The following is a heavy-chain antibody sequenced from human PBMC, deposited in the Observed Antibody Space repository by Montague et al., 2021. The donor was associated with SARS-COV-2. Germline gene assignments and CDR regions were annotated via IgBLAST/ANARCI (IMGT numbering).Heavy chain of an antibody. Sequence: CAISGDSVSSNSATWNWVRQSPSRGPEWLGRTYYRSKWYNDYAVSVRGRVTINPDTSKNQFSLQLNSVTPEDTAIHYCTSGREGNYNVMDVWGQGTTVTVSS. CDR3: TSGREGNYNVMDV. V-gene: IGHV6-1*01. J-gene: IGHJ6*02. CDR1: GDSVSSNSAT. CDR2: TYYRSKWYN. D-gene: IGHD1-1*01.